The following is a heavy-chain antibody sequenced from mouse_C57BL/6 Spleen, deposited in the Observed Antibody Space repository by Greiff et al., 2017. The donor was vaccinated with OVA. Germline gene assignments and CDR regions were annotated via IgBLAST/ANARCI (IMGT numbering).Heavy chain of an antibody. J-gene: IGHJ4*01. CDR3: ARSAYYSPMDY. D-gene: IGHD2-12*01. CDR2: INPGSGGT. CDR1: GYAFTNYL. V-gene: IGHV1-54*01. Sequence: VQLQQSGAELVRPGTSVKVSCKASGYAFTNYLIEWVKQRPGQGLEWIGVINPGSGGTNYNEKFKGKATLTADKSSSTAYMQLSSLTSEDSAVNFCARSAYYSPMDYWGQGTSVTVSS.